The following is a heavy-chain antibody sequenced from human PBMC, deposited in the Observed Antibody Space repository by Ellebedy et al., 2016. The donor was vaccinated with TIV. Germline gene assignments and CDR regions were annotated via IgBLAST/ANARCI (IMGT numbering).Heavy chain of an antibody. D-gene: IGHD4-17*01. Sequence: GGSLRLSCAASEFAVSSTYMTWVRQAPGKGLEWVSVSYSGGKTNYADSVKGRFTVSRDTYQNTLYLQMTSLRVDDTAGYYCATDPDGVYGDTSAYWGRGTLVTVSS. CDR3: ATDPDGVYGDTSAY. CDR1: EFAVSSTY. CDR2: SYSGGKT. V-gene: IGHV3-53*01. J-gene: IGHJ4*02.